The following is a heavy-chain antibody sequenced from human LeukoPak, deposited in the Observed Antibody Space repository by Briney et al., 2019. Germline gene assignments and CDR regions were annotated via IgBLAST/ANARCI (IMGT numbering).Heavy chain of an antibody. J-gene: IGHJ5*02. V-gene: IGHV1-45*02. CDR2: ITPFNGNT. CDR1: GYTFTSYG. CDR3: ANSPDSGGLGP. Sequence: SVKVSCKASGYTFTSYGISWVRQAPGQALEWMGWITPFNGNTNYAQKFQDRVTITRDRSMSTAYMELSSLKSEDTAMYYCANSPDSGGLGPWGQGTLVTVSS. D-gene: IGHD3-10*01.